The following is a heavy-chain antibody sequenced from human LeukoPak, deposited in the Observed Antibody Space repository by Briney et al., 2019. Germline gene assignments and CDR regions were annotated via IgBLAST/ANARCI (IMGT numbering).Heavy chain of an antibody. CDR2: IDQDGSDK. D-gene: IGHD7-27*01. CDR1: GFTFTNYW. J-gene: IGHJ5*01. V-gene: IGHV3-7*01. CDR3: ARSALGWLDS. Sequence: PGGSLRLSCAVSGFTFTNYWMTWVRQAPGKGLEWVASIDQDGSDKFSVDSVKGRFTISRDNAKNPMYPQMKSLKVEDTAVYYCARSALGWLDSWGQGALVTVSS.